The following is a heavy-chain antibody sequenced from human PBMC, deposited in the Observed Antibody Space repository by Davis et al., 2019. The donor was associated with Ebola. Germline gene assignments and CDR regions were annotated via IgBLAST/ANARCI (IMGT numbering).Heavy chain of an antibody. CDR3: ARTTVGYCSGGSGYFLDP. CDR2: IDWDDDK. Sequence: SGPTLVNPTQTLTLTCTFSGFSLRTSGVGVGWIRQPPGTALDWLARIDWDDDKYYSTSLKTRLTITKDTSKNQVVLTMTNMDPVDTATYYCARTTVGYCSGGSGYFLDPWGQGTLVTVSS. CDR1: GFSLRTSGVG. D-gene: IGHD2-15*01. V-gene: IGHV2-70*11. J-gene: IGHJ5*02.